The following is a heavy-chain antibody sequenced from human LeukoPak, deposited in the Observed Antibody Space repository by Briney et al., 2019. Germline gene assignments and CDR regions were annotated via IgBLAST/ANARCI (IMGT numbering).Heavy chain of an antibody. D-gene: IGHD3-10*01. V-gene: IGHV3-21*01. CDR2: ISSSSSYI. Sequence: PGGSLRLSCAASGFTFDDYAMHWVRQAPGKGLEWVSSISSSSSYIYYADSVKGRFTISRDNAKNSLYLQMNSLRAEDTAVYYCARFFLWSGELFQGDAFDIWGQGTMVTVSS. J-gene: IGHJ3*02. CDR3: ARFFLWSGELFQGDAFDI. CDR1: GFTFDDYA.